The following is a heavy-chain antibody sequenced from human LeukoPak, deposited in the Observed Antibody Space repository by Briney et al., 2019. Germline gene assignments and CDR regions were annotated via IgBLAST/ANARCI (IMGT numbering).Heavy chain of an antibody. J-gene: IGHJ3*02. Sequence: SETLSLTCTVSGSSINSYYWSWIRQPPGKELEWIGYFYYSGSTNYNPSLKSRVTISVDTSKNQFSLKLSSVTAADTAVYYCARYTAMVAFHAHGFDIWGQGTMVTVSS. CDR3: ARYTAMVAFHAHGFDI. V-gene: IGHV4-59*01. CDR1: GSSINSYY. CDR2: FYYSGST. D-gene: IGHD5-18*01.